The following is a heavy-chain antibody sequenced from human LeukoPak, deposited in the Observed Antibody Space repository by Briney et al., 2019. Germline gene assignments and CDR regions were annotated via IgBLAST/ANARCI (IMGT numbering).Heavy chain of an antibody. Sequence: ASVKVSCKASGYTFTSYGISWVRQAPGQGLEWMGWISAYNGNTNYAQKLQGRVTMTTDTSTSTAYMELRSLRSDDTAVYYCARGEDQLPTSYYYYYYGMDVWGQGTTVTVSS. CDR2: ISAYNGNT. CDR1: GYTFTSYG. D-gene: IGHD2-2*01. V-gene: IGHV1-18*01. J-gene: IGHJ6*02. CDR3: ARGEDQLPTSYYYYYYGMDV.